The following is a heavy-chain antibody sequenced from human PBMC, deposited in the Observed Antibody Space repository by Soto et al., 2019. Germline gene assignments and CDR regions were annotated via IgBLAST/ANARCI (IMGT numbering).Heavy chain of an antibody. V-gene: IGHV1-2*02. J-gene: IGHJ3*01. CDR3: ARPPSVFFD. Sequence: AVKVSCKAWGIIFSEYDLHCVLPAPGQGLKWMGWINPNSGGTNYAQKFQDRVTMTRDTSIIPAYMELSRLRSDDMAVYYCARPPSVFFD. CDR2: INPNSGGT. CDR1: GIIFSEYD.